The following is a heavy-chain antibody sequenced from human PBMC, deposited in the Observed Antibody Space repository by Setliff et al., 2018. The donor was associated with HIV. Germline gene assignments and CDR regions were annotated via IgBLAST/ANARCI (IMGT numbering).Heavy chain of an antibody. Sequence: ASVKVSCEASGYTFTSYGISWVRQAPGQGLEWMGWISAYNGNTNYAQKLQGRVTMTTDTSTSTAYMDLRSLRSDDTAVYYCARDGARYSSRDNYYYGMDVWGQGTTVTVSS. V-gene: IGHV1-18*01. D-gene: IGHD6-13*01. CDR2: ISAYNGNT. J-gene: IGHJ6*02. CDR1: GYTFTSYG. CDR3: ARDGARYSSRDNYYYGMDV.